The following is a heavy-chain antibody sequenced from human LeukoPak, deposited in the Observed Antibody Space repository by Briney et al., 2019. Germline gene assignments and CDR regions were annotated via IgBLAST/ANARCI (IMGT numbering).Heavy chain of an antibody. J-gene: IGHJ6*03. CDR1: GYTFTGYY. V-gene: IGHV1-46*01. Sequence: ASVKVSCKASGYTFTGYYMHWVRQAPGQGLEWMGIINPSGGSTSYAQKFQGRVTMTRDMSTSTVYMELSSLRSEDTAVYYCARDANWNYGRDYYYYMDVWGKGTTVTVSS. D-gene: IGHD1-7*01. CDR3: ARDANWNYGRDYYYYMDV. CDR2: INPSGGST.